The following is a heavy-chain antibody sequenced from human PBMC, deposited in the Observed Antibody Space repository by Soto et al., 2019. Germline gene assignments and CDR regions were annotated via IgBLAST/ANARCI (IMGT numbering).Heavy chain of an antibody. D-gene: IGHD2-2*02. CDR1: GGSISSYY. CDR3: ARAGVVVPAAIGNWFDP. V-gene: IGHV4-59*01. CDR2: IYYSGST. Sequence: PSETLSLTCTVSGGSISSYYWSWIRQPPGKGLEWIGYIYYSGSTNYNPSLKSRVTISVDTSKNQLSLKLSSVTAADTAVYYCARAGVVVPAAIGNWFDPWGQGTLVTVSS. J-gene: IGHJ5*02.